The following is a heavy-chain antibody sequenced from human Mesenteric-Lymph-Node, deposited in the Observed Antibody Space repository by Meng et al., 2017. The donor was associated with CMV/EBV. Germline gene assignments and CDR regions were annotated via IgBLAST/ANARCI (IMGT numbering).Heavy chain of an antibody. Sequence: GGSLRLSCAASGFAFSTYAVTWVRQAPGKGLEWVSAINGNADSTYYADSVKGRFTISRDNSKNTLYLQMNSLRAEDTAVYYCARDGSGWYDGARADYYYGMDVWGQGTTVTVSS. J-gene: IGHJ6*02. V-gene: IGHV3-23*01. CDR3: ARDGSGWYDGARADYYYGMDV. CDR2: INGNADST. D-gene: IGHD6-19*01. CDR1: GFAFSTYA.